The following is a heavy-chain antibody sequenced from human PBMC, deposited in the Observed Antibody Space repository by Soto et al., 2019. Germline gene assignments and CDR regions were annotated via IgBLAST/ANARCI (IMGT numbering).Heavy chain of an antibody. CDR1: GFRFSNYA. CDR2: IGGRGTSA. D-gene: IGHD1-1*01. Sequence: EVQLLESGGGLVQPGGSLRLSCAASGFRFSNYAMSWVRQAPGKGLEWVSGIGGRGTSAYYADSVKGRFAISRDNSKNTVYLQMNSLSAEDTAVYYCAGGTYLDYWGQGTLVSVSS. V-gene: IGHV3-23*01. CDR3: AGGTYLDY. J-gene: IGHJ4*02.